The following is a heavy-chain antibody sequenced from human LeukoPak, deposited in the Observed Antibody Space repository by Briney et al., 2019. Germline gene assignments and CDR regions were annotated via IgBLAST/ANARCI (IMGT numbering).Heavy chain of an antibody. V-gene: IGHV4-59*01. CDR1: GGSISSYY. CDR2: IYYSGST. CDR3: ARGGRLWFGELSPFDY. D-gene: IGHD3-10*01. Sequence: SETLSLTCTVSGGSISSYYWSWVRQPPGKGLEWIEYIYYSGSTNYNPSLKSRVTISVDTSKNQFSLKLSSVTAADTAVYYCARGGRLWFGELSPFDYWGQGTLVTVSS. J-gene: IGHJ4*02.